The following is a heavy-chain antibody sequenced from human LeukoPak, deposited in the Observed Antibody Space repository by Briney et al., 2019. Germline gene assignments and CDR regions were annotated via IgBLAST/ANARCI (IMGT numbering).Heavy chain of an antibody. CDR3: ARTNYGSAHLDY. CDR2: ISSSSSYI. J-gene: IGHJ4*02. D-gene: IGHD3-10*01. V-gene: IGHV3-21*01. CDR1: GFTFSSYS. Sequence: PGGSLRLSCAASGFTFSSYSMNWVRQAPGKGLEWVSSISSSSSYIYYAHSVKGRFTISRDNAKNSLYLQVNSLRAEDTAVYYCARTNYGSAHLDYWGQGTLVTVSS.